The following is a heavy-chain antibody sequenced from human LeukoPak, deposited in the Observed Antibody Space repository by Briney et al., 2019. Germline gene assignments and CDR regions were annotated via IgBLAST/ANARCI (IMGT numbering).Heavy chain of an antibody. V-gene: IGHV3-23*01. CDR2: IGGSGIGHST. D-gene: IGHD5-12*01. Sequence: GGSLRLSCAASGFTFSSYSMNWVRQAPGKGLEWVSGIGGSGIGHSTHYADSVKGRFTISRDNSKNMVYLQMDSLRAEDTALYCARDSGWLRYHDWGQGALVTVSS. CDR1: GFTFSSYS. J-gene: IGHJ4*02. CDR3: ARDSGWLRYHD.